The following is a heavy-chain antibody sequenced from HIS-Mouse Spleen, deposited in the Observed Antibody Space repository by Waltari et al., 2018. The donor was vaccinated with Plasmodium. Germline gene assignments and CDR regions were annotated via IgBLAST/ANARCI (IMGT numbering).Heavy chain of an antibody. Sequence: QITLKESGPTLVKPTQTLTLTCTFSGFSLSTSGVGVGWIRQPPGKALEWLALIYWDDDKRYNPSLKSRLTITKDTSKNQVVLTMTNMDPVDTATYYCAHRPDCSSTSCYGGFDYWGQGTLVTVSS. J-gene: IGHJ4*02. D-gene: IGHD2-2*01. CDR1: GFSLSTSGVG. CDR2: IYWDDDK. CDR3: AHRPDCSSTSCYGGFDY. V-gene: IGHV2-5*02.